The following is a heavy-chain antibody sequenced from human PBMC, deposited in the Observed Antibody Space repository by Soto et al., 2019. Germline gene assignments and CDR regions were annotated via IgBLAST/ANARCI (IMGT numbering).Heavy chain of an antibody. J-gene: IGHJ4*02. V-gene: IGHV3-30-3*01. Sequence: GGSLRLSCTVSGLTFSSSSVHWVRQAPGKGLEWVAVISENGDRQYSTDSVRGRFLVSRDTSNNTIYLQMNSLRPEDTGEYFCARRLAPSVSALGYWGQGALVTVSS. CDR1: GLTFSSSS. CDR2: ISENGDRQ. D-gene: IGHD1-26*01. CDR3: ARRLAPSVSALGY.